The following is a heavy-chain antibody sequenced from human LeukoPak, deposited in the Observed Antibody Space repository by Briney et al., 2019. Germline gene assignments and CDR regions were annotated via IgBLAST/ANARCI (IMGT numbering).Heavy chain of an antibody. CDR1: GYTFTSYD. V-gene: IGHV1-8*01. Sequence: GASVKVSCKDSGYTFTSYDIKWVRQATGQGLEWMGWMNPNSGNTGYAQKFQGRVTMTRNTSISTAYMELSSLRSEDTAVYYCARDCSAGSCSGWSWGQGTLVTASS. CDR2: MNPNSGNT. CDR3: ARDCSAGSCSGWS. J-gene: IGHJ1*01. D-gene: IGHD2-15*01.